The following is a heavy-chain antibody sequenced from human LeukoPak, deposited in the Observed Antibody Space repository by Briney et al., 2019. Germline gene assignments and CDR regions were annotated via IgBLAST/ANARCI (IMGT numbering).Heavy chain of an antibody. V-gene: IGHV1-2*02. CDR3: ASAEYFGELESF. D-gene: IGHD3-3*01. CDR1: GYTFTGYY. CDR2: INPNSGGT. Sequence: ASVKVTCKASGYTFTGYYMHWVRQAPGQGLEWMGWINPNSGGTNYAQKFQGRVTMTRDTSISTAYMELSRLRSDDTAVYYCASAEYFGELESFWGQGTMVTVSS. J-gene: IGHJ3*01.